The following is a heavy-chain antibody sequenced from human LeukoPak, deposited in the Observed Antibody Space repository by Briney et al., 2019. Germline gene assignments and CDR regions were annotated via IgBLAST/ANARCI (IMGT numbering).Heavy chain of an antibody. D-gene: IGHD2-15*01. Sequence: PGGSLRLSCAASGFTFSSYEMNWVRQAPGKGLEWVSYISSSGSTIYYADSVKGRFTISRDNSKNTLYLQMNSLRVEDTAVYYCARAGGYCSGGSCYRGYSWFDPWGQGTLVTVSS. J-gene: IGHJ5*02. CDR1: GFTFSSYE. V-gene: IGHV3-48*03. CDR3: ARAGGYCSGGSCYRGYSWFDP. CDR2: ISSSGSTI.